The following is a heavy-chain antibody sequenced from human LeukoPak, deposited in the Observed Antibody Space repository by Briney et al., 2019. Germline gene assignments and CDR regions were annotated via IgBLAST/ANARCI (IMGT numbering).Heavy chain of an antibody. D-gene: IGHD1-1*01. V-gene: IGHV4-34*01. CDR3: ASERTTGFDP. Sequence: PSETLSLTCTVSGGSISSYYWSWIRQPPGKGLEWIGEINHSGSTNYNPSLKSRVTISVDTSKNQFSLKLSSVTAADTAVYYCASERTTGFDPWGQGTLVTVSS. CDR1: GGSISSYY. CDR2: INHSGST. J-gene: IGHJ5*02.